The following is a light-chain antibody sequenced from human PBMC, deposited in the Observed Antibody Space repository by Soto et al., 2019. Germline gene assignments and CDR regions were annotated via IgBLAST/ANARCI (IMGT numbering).Light chain of an antibody. V-gene: IGLV1-47*01. CDR2: RNN. Sequence: QPVLTQSPSASGTPGQRVTISCSGSSSNIGSNYVYWYQQLPGTAPKLLIYRNNQRPSGVPDRFSGSKSGTSASLAISGLRSEDEADYYCAAWDDSLSGPNWVFGGGTKLTVL. J-gene: IGLJ3*02. CDR3: AAWDDSLSGPNWV. CDR1: SSNIGSNY.